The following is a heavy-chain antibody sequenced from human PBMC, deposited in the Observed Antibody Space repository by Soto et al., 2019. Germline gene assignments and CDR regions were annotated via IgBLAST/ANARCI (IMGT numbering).Heavy chain of an antibody. CDR1: GGTFSSYA. J-gene: IGHJ6*02. CDR3: ARGAARPSYYYYGMDV. V-gene: IGHV1-69*06. CDR2: IIPIFGTA. Sequence: SVKVSCKASGGTFSSYAISWVRQAPGQGLEWMGGIIPIFGTANYAQKFQGRVTITADKSTSTAYMELSSLRSEDTAVYYCARGAARPSYYYYGMDVWGQGTTVTVSS. D-gene: IGHD6-6*01.